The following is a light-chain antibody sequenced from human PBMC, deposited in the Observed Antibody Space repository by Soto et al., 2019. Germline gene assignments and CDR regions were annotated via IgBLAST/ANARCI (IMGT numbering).Light chain of an antibody. V-gene: IGKV3-15*01. CDR2: GAS. CDR1: QSVSSN. CDR3: QQYNNWPRT. Sequence: ERVMTQSPATLSVSPGERATLSCRASQSVSSNLAWYQQKPGQAPRLLIYGASTRATGIPARFSGSGSGTEFTLTISSLQSEDFEVYYCQQYNNWPRTFGQGTKV. J-gene: IGKJ1*01.